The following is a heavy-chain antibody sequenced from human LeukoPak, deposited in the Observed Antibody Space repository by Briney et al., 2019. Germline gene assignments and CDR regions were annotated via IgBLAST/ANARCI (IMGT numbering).Heavy chain of an antibody. Sequence: WVASIKQDGSKTYYVDSVKGRFTISRDNAKNSLSLQMNSLRAEDTAVYYCARESEWEPPDYWGQGTLVTVSS. J-gene: IGHJ4*02. D-gene: IGHD1-26*01. V-gene: IGHV3-7*01. CDR2: IKQDGSKT. CDR3: ARESEWEPPDY.